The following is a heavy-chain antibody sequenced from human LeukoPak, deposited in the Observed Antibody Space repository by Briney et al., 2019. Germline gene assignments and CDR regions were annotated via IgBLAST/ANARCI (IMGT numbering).Heavy chain of an antibody. V-gene: IGHV3-7*01. CDR2: IKEDGSEK. J-gene: IGHJ4*02. CDR1: GFTVSSNE. CDR3: ARGRFNYDSSGYSSFYH. D-gene: IGHD3-22*01. Sequence: GGSLRLSCAASGFTVSSNEMSWVRQAPGKGLEWVANIKEDGSEKYYVDSVKGRFTISRDNAKNSLYLQMNSLRAEDTAVYYCARGRFNYDSSGYSSFYHWGQGTLVTVSS.